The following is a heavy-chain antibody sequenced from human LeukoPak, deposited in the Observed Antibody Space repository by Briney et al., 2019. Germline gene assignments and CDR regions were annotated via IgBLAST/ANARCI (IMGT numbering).Heavy chain of an antibody. Sequence: GGSLRLSCAASGFTFSSYAMHWVRQAPGKGLEWVTLISFDGSNKYYADSVKGRFTISRDNAKNSLYLQMNSLRAEDTAVYYCARDAGVPAVYGMDVWGQGTTVTVPS. D-gene: IGHD2-2*01. CDR2: ISFDGSNK. CDR1: GFTFSSYA. CDR3: ARDAGVPAVYGMDV. V-gene: IGHV3-30-3*01. J-gene: IGHJ6*02.